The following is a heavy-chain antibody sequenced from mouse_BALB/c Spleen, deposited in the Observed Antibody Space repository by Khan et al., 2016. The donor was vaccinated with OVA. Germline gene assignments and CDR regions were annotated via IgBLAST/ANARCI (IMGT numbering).Heavy chain of an antibody. J-gene: IGHJ3*01. CDR3: ARGEVRFAY. CDR1: GFNIKDSY. Sequence: VQLQQSGAEFVRQGSLVTLSCKDSGFNIKDSYMHWEKKRPEQGLEWIGWIDPENGTTIYDPKIQDKASITADTASNTAYLQLSSLTSEDTAVYYCARGEVRFAYGGQGTLVTVSA. D-gene: IGHD2-14*01. CDR2: IDPENGTT. V-gene: IGHV14-1*02.